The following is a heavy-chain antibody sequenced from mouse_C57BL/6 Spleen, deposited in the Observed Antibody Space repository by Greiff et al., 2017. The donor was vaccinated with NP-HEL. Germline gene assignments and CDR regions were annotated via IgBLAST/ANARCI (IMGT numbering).Heavy chain of an antibody. Sequence: QVQLQQSGPGLVAPSQCLSISCTASGFSLTSYGVSWVRQPPGKGLEWLGVIWGDGSTNYHSALISRLSISKDNSKSQVILKLNSLQTDDTATYYCAKRGNGYDVGFAYWGQGTLVTVSA. D-gene: IGHD2-2*01. CDR1: GFSLTSYG. CDR3: AKRGNGYDVGFAY. V-gene: IGHV2-3*01. J-gene: IGHJ3*01. CDR2: IWGDGST.